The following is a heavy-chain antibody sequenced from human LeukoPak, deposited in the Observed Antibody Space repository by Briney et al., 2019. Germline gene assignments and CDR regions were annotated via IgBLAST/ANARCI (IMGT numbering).Heavy chain of an antibody. D-gene: IGHD2-21*02. V-gene: IGHV3-7*04. Sequence: GGSLRLSCAASGFTISSYWMTWLRQAPGKGLEWVANIRGDGGLEYFVDSVQGRFSISRDNAKNSFYLQMNSLRADDTAVYYCARDRDGGVTGIAYWGQGTLVTVSS. CDR1: GFTISSYW. J-gene: IGHJ4*02. CDR2: IRGDGGLE. CDR3: ARDRDGGVTGIAY.